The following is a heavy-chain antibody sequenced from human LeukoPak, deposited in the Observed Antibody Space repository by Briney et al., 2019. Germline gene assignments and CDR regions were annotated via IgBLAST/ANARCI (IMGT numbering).Heavy chain of an antibody. Sequence: ASVTVSFKASGYTFTSYGISWVRQAPGQGLAWMGWIRAYNGNTNYEQKLQGRVTMTTDTSTSTAYMELRSRRSDDTAVYYCARDLGSGYGVRGFDPWGQGTLVTVSS. CDR3: ARDLGSGYGVRGFDP. J-gene: IGHJ5*02. D-gene: IGHD3-10*01. CDR2: IRAYNGNT. V-gene: IGHV1-18*01. CDR1: GYTFTSYG.